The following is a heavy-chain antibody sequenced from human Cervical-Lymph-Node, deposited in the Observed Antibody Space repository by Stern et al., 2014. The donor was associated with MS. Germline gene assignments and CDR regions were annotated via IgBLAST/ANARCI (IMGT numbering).Heavy chain of an antibody. CDR3: ARLQLWQNYYYYGMDV. CDR1: GGTFSSYA. J-gene: IGHJ6*02. D-gene: IGHD5-18*01. Sequence: QMQLVQSGAEVKKPGSSVKVSCKASGGTFSSYAISWVRQAPGQGLEWMGGLIPIFGTANYAQKFQGRVTITADESTSTAYMELSSLRSEDTAVYYCARLQLWQNYYYYGMDVWGQGTTVTVSS. CDR2: LIPIFGTA. V-gene: IGHV1-69*01.